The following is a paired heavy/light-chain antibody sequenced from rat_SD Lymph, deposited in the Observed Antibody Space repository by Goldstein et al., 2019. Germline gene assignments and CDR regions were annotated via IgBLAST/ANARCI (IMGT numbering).Heavy chain of an antibody. D-gene: IGHD1-2*01. J-gene: IGHJ1*01. CDR1: GFTFSNYG. Sequence: EVQLVESGGGLVQPGRSLKLSCLASGFTFSNYGMNWIRQAPGKGLEWVASISSSSSYIYYADTVKGRFTISRDNAKNTLYLQMTSLRSEDTALYYCARRCTIAAISRWYFDFWGPGTMVTVSS. CDR2: ISSSSSYI. V-gene: IGHV5-34*01. CDR3: ARRCTIAAISRWYFDF.
Light chain of an antibody. J-gene: IGKJ1*01. CDR2: YAN. Sequence: DIQMTQSPASLSASLGETVTIECLASEDIYSNLAWYQQKPGKSPQLLIYYANSLNDGVPSRFSGSGSGTQYSLKINSLQSEDVSIYFCQQNYDSPPTFGGGTKLELK. CDR3: QQNYDSPPT. CDR1: EDIYSN. V-gene: IGKV12S31*01.